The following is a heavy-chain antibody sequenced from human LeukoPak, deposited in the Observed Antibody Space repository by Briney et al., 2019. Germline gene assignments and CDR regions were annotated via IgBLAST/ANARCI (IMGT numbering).Heavy chain of an antibody. V-gene: IGHV3-30*03. CDR1: GFTFSSYG. CDR2: ISYDGSNK. Sequence: PGGSLGLSCAASGFTFSSYGMHWVRQAPGKGLEWVAVISYDGSNKYYADSVKGRFTISRDNSKNTLYLQMNSLRAEDTAVYYCARSYTVTTWFDYWGQGTLVTVSS. D-gene: IGHD4-17*01. J-gene: IGHJ4*02. CDR3: ARSYTVTTWFDY.